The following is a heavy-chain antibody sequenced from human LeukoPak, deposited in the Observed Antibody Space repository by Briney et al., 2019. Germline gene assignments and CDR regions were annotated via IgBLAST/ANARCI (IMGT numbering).Heavy chain of an antibody. CDR2: IYHSGIT. CDR1: DYSISSGYGYY. J-gene: IGHJ4*02. V-gene: IGHV4-38-2*02. Sequence: TSETLSLTCTVSDYSISSGYGYYWGWIRQPPGKGLEWIGNIYHSGITYYNHFNSSLKSRVTISIDTSKNQFSLRLTSVTAADTAVYFCATLVSTRYYFDYWGQGTLVTVSS. D-gene: IGHD5/OR15-5a*01. CDR3: ATLVSTRYYFDY.